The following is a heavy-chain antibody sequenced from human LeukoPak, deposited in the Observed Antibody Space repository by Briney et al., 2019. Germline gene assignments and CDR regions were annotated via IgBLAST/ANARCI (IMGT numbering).Heavy chain of an antibody. CDR1: GFTFSSYA. Sequence: GGSLRLSCAASGFTFSSYAMSWVRQAPGKGLEWVSVISGSGGSTYYADSVKGRFTISRDNCKNTLYLQMNSLRAEDTAVYYCASRDIVVVPAAIVCWGQGTLVTVSS. CDR2: ISGSGGST. CDR3: ASRDIVVVPAAIVC. D-gene: IGHD2-2*02. V-gene: IGHV3-23*01. J-gene: IGHJ4*02.